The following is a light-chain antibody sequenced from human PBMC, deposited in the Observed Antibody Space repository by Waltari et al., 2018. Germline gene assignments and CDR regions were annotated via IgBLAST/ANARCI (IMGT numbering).Light chain of an antibody. CDR1: SSDVGGYNF. CDR2: EVS. J-gene: IGLJ2*01. V-gene: IGLV2-8*01. Sequence: QSALTQPPSASGSPGQSVTTSCTGTSSDVGGYNFGSWYQHHPGKAPRLIIYEVSERPSGVPDRFSGSKSGNTASLTVSGLQAEDEADYYCSSYVANNNPVFGGGTKLTVL. CDR3: SSYVANNNPV.